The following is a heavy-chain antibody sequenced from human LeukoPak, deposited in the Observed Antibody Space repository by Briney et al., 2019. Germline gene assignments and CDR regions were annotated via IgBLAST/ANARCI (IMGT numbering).Heavy chain of an antibody. Sequence: GGSLRLSCAASGFSSNNHGMHWVRQAPGRGLEWVAFIRYDGSKKYYADSVKGRFTISRDNSKNTLYLQVNSLRVEDTAAYYCAKDLCSSSSCYLDIWGQGAMVTVSS. V-gene: IGHV3-30*02. CDR2: IRYDGSKK. CDR3: AKDLCSSSSCYLDI. D-gene: IGHD2-2*01. J-gene: IGHJ3*02. CDR1: GFSSNNHG.